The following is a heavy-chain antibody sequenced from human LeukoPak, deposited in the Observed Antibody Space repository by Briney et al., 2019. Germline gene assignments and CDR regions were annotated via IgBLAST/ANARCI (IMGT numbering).Heavy chain of an antibody. CDR3: ARARQRVVNDAFDI. J-gene: IGHJ3*02. CDR1: GGTFSSYA. V-gene: IGHV1-69*06. D-gene: IGHD2-15*01. Sequence: ASVKVSCKASGGTFSSYAISWVRQAPGQGLEWMGGIIPIFGTANYAQKFQGRVTITADKSTSTAYMELSSLRSEDTGVYYCARARQRVVNDAFDIWGQGTMVTVSS. CDR2: IIPIFGTA.